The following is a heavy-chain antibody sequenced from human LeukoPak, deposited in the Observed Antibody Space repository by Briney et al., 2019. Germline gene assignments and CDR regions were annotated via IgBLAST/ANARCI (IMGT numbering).Heavy chain of an antibody. CDR3: ARTGDSKLHDVFDI. Sequence: ASVKVSCKASGYTFTSYGISWVRQAPGQGLEWMGWISAYNGNSSYAQKLQGRVTMTTDTSTSTAYMELRSLRSDDTAVYYCARTGDSKLHDVFDIWGQGTMVTVSS. V-gene: IGHV1-18*01. CDR2: ISAYNGNS. D-gene: IGHD3-22*01. J-gene: IGHJ3*02. CDR1: GYTFTSYG.